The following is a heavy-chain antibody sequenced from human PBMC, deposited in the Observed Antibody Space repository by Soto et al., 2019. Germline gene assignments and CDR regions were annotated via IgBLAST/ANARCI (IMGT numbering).Heavy chain of an antibody. V-gene: IGHV4-61*01. CDR2: IYYDGST. CDR3: ARDSGAYQPFVS. CDR1: GGSVSSGNYY. D-gene: IGHD1-26*01. J-gene: IGHJ4*02. Sequence: QVQLQESGPGLVKPSETLSLTCTVSGGSVSSGNYYWSWMRQPPGKGLEWIGNIYYDGSTYYSPSLNSRVTMSADTSKNQFALKLNSVTAADTAVYYCARDSGAYQPFVSWGQGTLVTVSS.